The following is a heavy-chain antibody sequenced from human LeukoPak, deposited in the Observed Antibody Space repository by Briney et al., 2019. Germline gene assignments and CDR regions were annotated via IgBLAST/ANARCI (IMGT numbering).Heavy chain of an antibody. Sequence: GASVKVSCKASGYTFTGYYMHWVRQAPGQGLEWMGWINPNSGGTNYAQKFQGRVTMTRDTSISTAYMELSRLRSDDTAVYYCARVARDYYGSGSYYTYYYYMDVWGKGTTVTISS. CDR2: INPNSGGT. CDR3: ARVARDYYGSGSYYTYYYYMDV. J-gene: IGHJ6*03. V-gene: IGHV1-2*02. D-gene: IGHD3-10*01. CDR1: GYTFTGYY.